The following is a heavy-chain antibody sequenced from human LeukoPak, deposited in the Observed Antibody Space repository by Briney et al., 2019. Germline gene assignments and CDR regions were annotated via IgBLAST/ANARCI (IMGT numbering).Heavy chain of an antibody. Sequence: GGSLRLSCAASGFTLSSYAMSWVRQAPGKGLEWVAFIRYDGSNKYYADSVKGRFTISRDNSKNTLYLQMNSLRAEDTAVYYCAKALTRKWSYGAFDIWGQGTMVTVSS. V-gene: IGHV3-30*02. CDR3: AKALTRKWSYGAFDI. CDR1: GFTLSSYA. J-gene: IGHJ3*02. D-gene: IGHD1-14*01. CDR2: IRYDGSNK.